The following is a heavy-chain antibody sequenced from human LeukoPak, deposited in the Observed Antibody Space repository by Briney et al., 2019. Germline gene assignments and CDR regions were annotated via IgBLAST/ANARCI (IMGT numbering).Heavy chain of an antibody. CDR1: GFTFSSYA. J-gene: IGHJ6*02. CDR3: SCAVTTGDYGMDV. D-gene: IGHD4-17*01. CDR2: ISGSGGST. Sequence: GGSLRLSCAASGFTFSSYAMSWVRQAPGKGLEWVSAISGSGGSTYYAGSVKGRFTISRDNSKNTLYLQMNSLRAEDTAVYYCSCAVTTGDYGMDVWGQGTTVTVSS. V-gene: IGHV3-23*01.